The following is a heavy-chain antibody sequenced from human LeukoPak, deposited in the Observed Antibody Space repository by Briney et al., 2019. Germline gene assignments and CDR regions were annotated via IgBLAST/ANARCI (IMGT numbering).Heavy chain of an antibody. CDR2: INTDGSST. V-gene: IGHV3-74*01. D-gene: IGHD4-17*01. Sequence: GGSLRLSCAASGFTFNSYWMHWVRQAPGKGLVWVSRINTDGSSTSYADSVKGRFTISRDNARNTLYLQMNSLRAEDTAVYYCARGGYGDDDLFEYWGQGTLVTVSS. J-gene: IGHJ4*02. CDR1: GFTFNSYW. CDR3: ARGGYGDDDLFEY.